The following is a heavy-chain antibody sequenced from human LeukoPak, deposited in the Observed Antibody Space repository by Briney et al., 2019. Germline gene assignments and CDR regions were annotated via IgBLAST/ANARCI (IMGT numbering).Heavy chain of an antibody. J-gene: IGHJ4*02. D-gene: IGHD4-17*01. CDR1: GFTFSSYG. CDR2: ISYDGSNK. Sequence: GGSLRLSCAASGFTFSSYGMHWVRQAPGKGLEWVAVISYDGSNKYYADSVKGRFTISRDNSKNTLYLQMNSLRAEDTAVYYCAKTSRAYGDYALFDYWGQGTLVTVSS. CDR3: AKTSRAYGDYALFDY. V-gene: IGHV3-30*18.